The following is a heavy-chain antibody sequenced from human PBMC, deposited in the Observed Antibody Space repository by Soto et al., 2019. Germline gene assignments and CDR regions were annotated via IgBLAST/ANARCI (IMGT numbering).Heavy chain of an antibody. V-gene: IGHV1-18*04. CDR2: ISAYNGNT. CDR1: GYTFTSYG. D-gene: IGHD5-18*01. CDR3: AREKMGYSYGLVDY. Sequence: ASLKVSCKASGYTFTSYGISWVRQAPGQGLEWMGWISAYNGNTNYAQKLQGRVTMTTDTSTSTAYMELRSLRSDDTAVYYCAREKMGYSYGLVDYWGQGTLVTVSS. J-gene: IGHJ4*02.